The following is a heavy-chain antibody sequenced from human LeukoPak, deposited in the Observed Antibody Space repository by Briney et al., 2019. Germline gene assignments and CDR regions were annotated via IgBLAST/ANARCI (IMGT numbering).Heavy chain of an antibody. J-gene: IGHJ4*02. Sequence: ASVKVSCKASGGTFSSYAISWVRQAPGQGLEWMGWINPNSGGTNYAQKFQGRVTMTRDTSISTAYMELSRLRSDDTAVYYCARDWSRRGYFDYWGQGTLVTVSS. CDR2: INPNSGGT. D-gene: IGHD1-1*01. V-gene: IGHV1-2*02. CDR3: ARDWSRRGYFDY. CDR1: GGTFSSYA.